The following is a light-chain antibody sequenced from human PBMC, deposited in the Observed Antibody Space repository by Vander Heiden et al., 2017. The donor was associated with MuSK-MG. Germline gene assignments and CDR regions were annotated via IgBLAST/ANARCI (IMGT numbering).Light chain of an antibody. CDR1: RSLRLW. Sequence: IQITHSPSTLSPSVVDTVTITCRASRSLRLWVDWFQQKAGKAPKLLIYKTSGLESGVPSRFSGSGSGTEFTLTISSLQPDDSATYYCQQYKTYPLTFGGGTKVEIK. CDR3: QQYKTYPLT. J-gene: IGKJ4*01. V-gene: IGKV1-5*03. CDR2: KTS.